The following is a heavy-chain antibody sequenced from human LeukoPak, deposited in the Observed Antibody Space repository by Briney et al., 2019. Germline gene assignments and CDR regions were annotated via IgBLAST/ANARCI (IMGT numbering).Heavy chain of an antibody. V-gene: IGHV1-2*02. Sequence: ASVKVSCKASGYTVYYINWVRQAPGQGLEWMGWINADSGGTRSAQKFHGRVTMARDTSISTAYMELRRLTSDDTAVYYCAIDTYGYHFDYWGQGTLVTVSS. J-gene: IGHJ4*02. D-gene: IGHD5-18*01. CDR1: GYTVYY. CDR2: INADSGGT. CDR3: AIDTYGYHFDY.